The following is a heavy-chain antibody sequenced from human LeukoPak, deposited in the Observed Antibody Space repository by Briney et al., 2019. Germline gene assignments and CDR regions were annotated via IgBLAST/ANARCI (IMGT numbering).Heavy chain of an antibody. D-gene: IGHD6-6*01. Sequence: SETLSLTCAVYGGSFSGYYWSWIRQPPGKGLEWIGEINHSGSTNYNPSLKSRVTLSVDTSKNQFSLKLSSVTAADTAVYYCAKDGAARPYDYWGQGTLVTVSS. CDR2: INHSGST. CDR1: GGSFSGYY. J-gene: IGHJ4*02. CDR3: AKDGAARPYDY. V-gene: IGHV4-34*01.